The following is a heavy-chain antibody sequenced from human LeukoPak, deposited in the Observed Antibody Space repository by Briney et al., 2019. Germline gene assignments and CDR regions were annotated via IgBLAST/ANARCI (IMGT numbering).Heavy chain of an antibody. V-gene: IGHV3-21*01. J-gene: IGHJ4*02. CDR2: ISSSSSYI. D-gene: IGHD6-13*01. CDR1: AFTFSSYS. CDR3: AVSGYSSSWYVS. Sequence: GGSLTLSCAASAFTFSSYSMNGVPPAPGKGREWVSSISSSSSYIYYADSVKGRFTISRDNAKNSLYLQMNRLRAEDTAVYYCAVSGYSSSWYVSWGQGTLVTVPS.